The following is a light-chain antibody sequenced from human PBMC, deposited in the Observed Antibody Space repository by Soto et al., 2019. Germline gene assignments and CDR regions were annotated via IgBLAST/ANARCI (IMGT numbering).Light chain of an antibody. CDR1: SSNIGGNS. CDR3: AAWDDSLSAVL. Sequence: QLVLTQPPSASGTPGQRVTISCSGSSSNIGGNSVYWYQQLPGTAPKLLIYRNDQRPSGVPDRFSGSKSGTSASLAISGLRSEDEADYYCAAWDDSLSAVLFGGGTQLTVL. CDR2: RND. V-gene: IGLV1-47*01. J-gene: IGLJ2*01.